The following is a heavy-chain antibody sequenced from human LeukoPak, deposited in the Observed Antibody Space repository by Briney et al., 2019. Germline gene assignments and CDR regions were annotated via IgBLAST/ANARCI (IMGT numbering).Heavy chain of an antibody. CDR1: GFTFSSYW. V-gene: IGHV3-74*01. D-gene: IGHD2-15*01. CDR3: ARDGVVAAEPFDP. J-gene: IGHJ5*02. CDR2: ISTDGSST. Sequence: GGSLRLSCAASGFTFSSYWMHWVRQAPGKGLVWVSRISTDGSSTSYADSVKGRFTISRDNAKNTLYLQMNSLRAEDTAVYYCARDGVVAAEPFDPWGQGALVTVSS.